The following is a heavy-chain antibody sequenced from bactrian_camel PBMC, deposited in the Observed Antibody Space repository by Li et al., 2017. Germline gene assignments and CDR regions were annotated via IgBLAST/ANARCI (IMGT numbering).Heavy chain of an antibody. D-gene: IGHD6*01. V-gene: IGHV3S35*01. CDR3: AQDAWYGNAWYLLY. CDR2: IYSGGAGT. J-gene: IGHJ4*01. CDR1: GFRFSSYA. Sequence: QLVESGGGLVQPGGSLRLSCASSGFRFSSYAMSWVRQAPGKGLEWVSSIYSGGAGTYYADSVKGRFTTSRDNAMNTVYLQMNSLKVEDTAMYYCAQDAWYGNAWYLLYWGQGTQVTVS.